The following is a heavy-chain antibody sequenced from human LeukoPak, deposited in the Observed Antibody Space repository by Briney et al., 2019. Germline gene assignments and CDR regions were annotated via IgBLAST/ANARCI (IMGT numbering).Heavy chain of an antibody. Sequence: GGSLRLSCVASRFSFSTYPIHWVRQAPGKGLEYVSAISPNGDGTFYADSVKGRFIISRDNAKNTLYLQMGSLRPEDMAVYYCAREGHSSGHCGAFDIWGQGTMVTVSS. D-gene: IGHD3-22*01. V-gene: IGHV3-64*02. J-gene: IGHJ3*02. CDR1: RFSFSTYP. CDR2: ISPNGDGT. CDR3: AREGHSSGHCGAFDI.